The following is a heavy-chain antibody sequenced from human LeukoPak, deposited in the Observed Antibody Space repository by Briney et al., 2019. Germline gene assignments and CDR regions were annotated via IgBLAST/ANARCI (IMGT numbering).Heavy chain of an antibody. CDR2: IRYDGSNK. CDR3: AKDRRDGYNLGYFDY. D-gene: IGHD5-24*01. Sequence: GSLRLSCAASGFTFSSYGMHWVRQAPGKGLEWVAFIRYDGSNKYYADSVKGRFTISRDNSKNTLYLQMNSLRAEDTAVYYCAKDRRDGYNLGYFDYWGQGTLVTVSS. J-gene: IGHJ4*02. CDR1: GFTFSSYG. V-gene: IGHV3-30*02.